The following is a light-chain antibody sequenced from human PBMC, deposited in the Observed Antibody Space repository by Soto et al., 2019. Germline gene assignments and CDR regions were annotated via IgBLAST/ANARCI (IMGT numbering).Light chain of an antibody. J-gene: IGKJ4*01. CDR3: QQYNNWLT. V-gene: IGKV3-15*01. CDR2: GAS. CDR1: QSVRSN. Sequence: EIGMTQSPATLSVSPGERATLSCRASQSVRSNLAWYQQKPGQAPRLLIYGASTRATGIPARFSGSGSGTDFTLTISSLQSEDFALYYCQQYNNWLTFGGGTKVELK.